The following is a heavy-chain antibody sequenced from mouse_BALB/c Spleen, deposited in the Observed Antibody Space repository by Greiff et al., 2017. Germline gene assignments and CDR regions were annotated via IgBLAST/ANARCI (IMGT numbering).Heavy chain of an antibody. CDR3: ARSRYGDGGFAY. D-gene: IGHD1-2*01. Sequence: DLVKPGASVKLSCKASGYTFTSYWINWIKQRPGQGLEWIGRIDPGSGSTYYNAMFKGKATLTVDTSSSTAYIQLSSLSSEDTAVYFCARSRYGDGGFAYWGQGTLVTVSA. V-gene: IGHV1S41*01. J-gene: IGHJ3*01. CDR1: GYTFTSYW. CDR2: IDPGSGST.